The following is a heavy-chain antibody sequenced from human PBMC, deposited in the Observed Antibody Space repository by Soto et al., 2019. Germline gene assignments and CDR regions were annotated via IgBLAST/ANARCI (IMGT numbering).Heavy chain of an antibody. CDR3: ARGAYCSGGSCYVDY. D-gene: IGHD2-15*01. J-gene: IGHJ4*02. CDR2: ISSSSSYI. CDR1: GFTFSSYS. Sequence: PGGSLRLSCAASGFTFSSYSMNWVRQAPGKGLEWVSSISSSSSYIYYADSVKGRFTISRDNAKNSLYLQMNSLRAEDTAVYYCARGAYCSGGSCYVDYWGQGTLVTVSS. V-gene: IGHV3-21*01.